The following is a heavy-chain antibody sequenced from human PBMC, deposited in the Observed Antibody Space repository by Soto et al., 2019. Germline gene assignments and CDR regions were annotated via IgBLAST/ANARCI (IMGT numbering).Heavy chain of an antibody. V-gene: IGHV3-74*01. Sequence: GGSLRLSCVAFGFGLNGYWMHWVRQVPGEGLQWVSHIKNDETTYYADSVKGRFTISRDNAKNTVYLQMDSLRAEDTSIYYCTRDTYYGMDVWGQGTTVTVSS. CDR3: TRDTYYGMDV. CDR1: GFGLNGYW. CDR2: IKNDETT. J-gene: IGHJ6*02.